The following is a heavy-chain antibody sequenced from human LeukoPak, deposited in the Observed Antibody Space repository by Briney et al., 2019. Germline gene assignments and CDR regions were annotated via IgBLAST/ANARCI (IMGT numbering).Heavy chain of an antibody. CDR1: GFTFSSYS. CDR3: ARDLEYYYDSSGYYWSGGSNWFDP. D-gene: IGHD3-22*01. Sequence: PGGSLRLSCAASGFTFSSYSMNWVRQAPGKGLEWVSSISSSSIYIYYADSVKGRFTISRDNAKNSLYLQINSLRAEDTAVYYCARDLEYYYDSSGYYWSGGSNWFDPWGQGTLVTVSS. V-gene: IGHV3-21*01. J-gene: IGHJ5*02. CDR2: ISSSSIYI.